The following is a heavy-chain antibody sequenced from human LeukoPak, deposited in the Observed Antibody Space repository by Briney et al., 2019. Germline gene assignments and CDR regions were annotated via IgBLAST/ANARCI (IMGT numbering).Heavy chain of an antibody. Sequence: GGSLRLSCAASGFTFSSYAMSWVRQAPGKGLEWVSTIGGSGASTYYADSVKGRFTISRDNSKNTLYLQMNSLRVEDTAVYYCARKPGYYYGSGDYWGQGTLVTVSS. CDR1: GFTFSSYA. J-gene: IGHJ4*02. D-gene: IGHD3-10*01. V-gene: IGHV3-23*01. CDR2: IGGSGAST. CDR3: ARKPGYYYGSGDY.